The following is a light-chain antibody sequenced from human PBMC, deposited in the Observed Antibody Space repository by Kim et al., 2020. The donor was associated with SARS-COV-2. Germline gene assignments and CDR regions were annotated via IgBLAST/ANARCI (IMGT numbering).Light chain of an antibody. CDR3: QHRQT. V-gene: IGKV1-5*01. J-gene: IGKJ1*01. CDR1: QYVTRG. Sequence: DIQMTQSPSTLPASVGDRVTITCRATQYVTRGLAWYQQKPGRAPKLLIYDASTLDGGVPSRFRGSGSGTEFTLNINSLQPDDFASYYCQHRQTFGQGTKVDIK. CDR2: DAS.